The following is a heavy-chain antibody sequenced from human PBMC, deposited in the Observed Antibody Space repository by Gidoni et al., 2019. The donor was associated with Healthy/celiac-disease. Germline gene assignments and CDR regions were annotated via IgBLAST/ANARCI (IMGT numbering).Heavy chain of an antibody. V-gene: IGHV2-26*01. CDR2: IFSNDEK. CDR1: GFSLSNARMG. J-gene: IGHJ5*02. Sequence: QVTLKESGPVLVKPTETLTLTCTVSGFSLSNARMGVSWIRQPPGKALEWLAHIFSNDEKSYSTSLKSRLTISKDTSKSQVVLTMTNMEPVDTATYYCARIDYYDSSGYWFDPWGQGTLVTVSS. CDR3: ARIDYYDSSGYWFDP. D-gene: IGHD3-22*01.